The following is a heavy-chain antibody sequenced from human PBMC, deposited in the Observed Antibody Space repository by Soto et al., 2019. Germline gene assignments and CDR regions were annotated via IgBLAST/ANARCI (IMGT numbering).Heavy chain of an antibody. Sequence: QLQLQESGPGLVKPAETLSLKCAVSGGSVSSGNYFWGWIRQPPGKGLEWIGNIYYNGETYYSPSLKIRVTMSVDTAQNQFSLRLTSATAADAAVYYCARRRIDNWNQVHAFDFWGQGTLVTVSS. CDR3: ARRRIDNWNQVHAFDF. J-gene: IGHJ3*01. V-gene: IGHV4-39*01. CDR2: IYYNGET. D-gene: IGHD1-20*01. CDR1: GGSVSSGNYF.